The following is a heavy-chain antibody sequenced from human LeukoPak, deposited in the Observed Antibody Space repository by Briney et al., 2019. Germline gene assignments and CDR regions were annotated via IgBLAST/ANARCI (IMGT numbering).Heavy chain of an antibody. CDR2: IIPILGIA. V-gene: IGHV1-69*04. J-gene: IGHJ6*02. CDR1: GGTFSSYA. CDR3: ARERFPNPHYYYYYGMDV. D-gene: IGHD3-3*01. Sequence: ASVKVSCKASGGTFSSYAISWVRQAPGQGLEWMGRIIPILGIANYAQKFQGRVTITADKSTSTAYMELSSLRSEDTAVYYCARERFPNPHYYYYYGMDVWGQGTTVTVSS.